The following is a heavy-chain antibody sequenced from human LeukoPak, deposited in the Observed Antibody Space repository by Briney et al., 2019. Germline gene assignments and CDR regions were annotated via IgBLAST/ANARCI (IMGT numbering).Heavy chain of an antibody. D-gene: IGHD1-26*01. CDR2: IYYTGST. Sequence: KPSETLSLTCTVSGGSISSYYWSWIRQPPGKGLEWIGYIYYTGSTNYNPSLKSRVTISVDTSKNQFSLKLSSVTAADTAVYYCARAYRSGSAYFFDYWGQGTLVTVSS. CDR1: GGSISSYY. V-gene: IGHV4-59*08. J-gene: IGHJ4*02. CDR3: ARAYRSGSAYFFDY.